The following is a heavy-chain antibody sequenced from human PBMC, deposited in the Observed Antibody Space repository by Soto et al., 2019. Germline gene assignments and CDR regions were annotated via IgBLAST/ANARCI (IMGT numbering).Heavy chain of an antibody. J-gene: IGHJ6*02. D-gene: IGHD5-12*01. CDR1: GGSISNIGDC. CDR3: ARLLRHNYYGMDV. V-gene: IGHV4-39*01. CDR2: IYYSGST. Sequence: PSEPMSVTSTVAGGSISNIGDCWGMIRQSPGKGLEWIGSIYYSGSTYYNPSLKSRVTISVDTSKNQFSLKLSSVTAADTAVYYCARLLRHNYYGMDVWGQGTTVTVSS.